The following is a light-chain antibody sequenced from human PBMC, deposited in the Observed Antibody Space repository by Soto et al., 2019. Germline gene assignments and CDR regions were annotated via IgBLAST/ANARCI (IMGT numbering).Light chain of an antibody. CDR3: QQYGSSPWT. J-gene: IGKJ1*01. CDR1: QSVSSSY. V-gene: IGKV3-20*01. CDR2: GAS. Sequence: EIVLTQSPGTLSLSPGERATLSCRASQSVSSSYLAWYQQKPGQAPRLLIYGASSRATGIPDRFSGSGSGTDFTLTISRLEPEDFAVYYCQQYGSSPWTFGKGTRV.